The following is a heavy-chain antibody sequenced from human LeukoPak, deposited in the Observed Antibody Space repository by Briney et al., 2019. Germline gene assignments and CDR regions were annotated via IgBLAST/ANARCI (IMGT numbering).Heavy chain of an antibody. J-gene: IGHJ4*02. V-gene: IGHV3-23*01. CDR3: AKDPLWGGSSWRY. D-gene: IGHD6-13*01. Sequence: GGSLRLSCAASGFTFSSYAMSWVRQAPGKGLKWVSAISGSGGSTYYADSVKGRFTISRDNSKNTLYLQMNSLRAEDTAVYYCAKDPLWGGSSWRYWGQGTLVTVSS. CDR1: GFTFSSYA. CDR2: ISGSGGST.